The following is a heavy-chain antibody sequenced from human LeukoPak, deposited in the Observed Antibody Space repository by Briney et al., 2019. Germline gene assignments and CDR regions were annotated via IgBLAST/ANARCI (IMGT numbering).Heavy chain of an antibody. Sequence: GGSLRLSCAASGFNIASQAMSWVRQAPGQGLEWVSGFGGSEDTAHYADSVRGRFTISRDTSKNILYLQMNGLRVDDTAVYYCAKSSMVRGVIIHWGQGTLVTVSS. CDR2: FGGSEDTA. V-gene: IGHV3-23*01. D-gene: IGHD3-10*01. CDR3: AKSSMVRGVIIH. J-gene: IGHJ4*02. CDR1: GFNIASQA.